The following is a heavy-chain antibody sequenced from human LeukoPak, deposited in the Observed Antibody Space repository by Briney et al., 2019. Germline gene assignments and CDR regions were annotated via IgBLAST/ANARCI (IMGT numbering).Heavy chain of an antibody. J-gene: IGHJ6*02. CDR1: GYTFTSYA. D-gene: IGHD2-15*01. Sequence: ASVKVSCKASGYTFTSYAMNWVRQAPGQGLEWMGWINTNTGNPTYAQGFTGRFVFSLDTSVNTAYLQISSLKAEDTAVYYCARVAFGGVVALYYYYGMDVWGQGTTVTVSS. CDR3: ARVAFGGVVALYYYYGMDV. CDR2: INTNTGNP. V-gene: IGHV7-4-1*02.